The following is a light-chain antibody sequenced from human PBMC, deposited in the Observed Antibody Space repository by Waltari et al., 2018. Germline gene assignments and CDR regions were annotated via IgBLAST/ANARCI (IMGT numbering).Light chain of an antibody. CDR1: QSITWW. J-gene: IGKJ4*01. Sequence: DIHMTQSPSTLSAPVGDSVTITCRASQSITWWLAWYQQKPGKAPKLLISKASTLETGVPSRFSGTGSGTEFTLTINSLQPDDSATYFCQQYNLYPLTFGGGTTVGIK. V-gene: IGKV1-5*03. CDR3: QQYNLYPLT. CDR2: KAS.